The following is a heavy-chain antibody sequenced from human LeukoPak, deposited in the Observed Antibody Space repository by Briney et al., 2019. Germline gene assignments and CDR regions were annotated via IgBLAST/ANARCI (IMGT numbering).Heavy chain of an antibody. V-gene: IGHV3-21*01. CDR3: ARWGSITGTTDV. D-gene: IGHD1-20*01. CDR1: GFTFSSYS. J-gene: IGHJ6*04. CDR2: ISSSSGYI. Sequence: GGSLRLSCAASGFTFSSYSMNWVRQAPGKGLEWVSSISSSSGYIYYADSVKGRFTISRDNAKNSLYLQMNSLRAEDTAVYYCARWGSITGTTDVWGKGTTITVSS.